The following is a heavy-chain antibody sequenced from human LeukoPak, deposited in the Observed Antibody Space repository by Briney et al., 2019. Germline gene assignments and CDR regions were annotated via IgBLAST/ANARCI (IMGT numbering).Heavy chain of an antibody. CDR1: GFTVANNR. D-gene: IGHD1-14*01. V-gene: IGHV3-66*02. Sequence: PGGSLRLSCAASGFTVANNRMSWVRQAPGKGLEWVSTVYGGGNTAYADSVKGRFTISRDNSNNTAYLHMNSLGIEDTAIYYCSRGTQKWPIDYWGQGALVTVSS. CDR3: SRGTQKWPIDY. CDR2: VYGGGNT. J-gene: IGHJ4*02.